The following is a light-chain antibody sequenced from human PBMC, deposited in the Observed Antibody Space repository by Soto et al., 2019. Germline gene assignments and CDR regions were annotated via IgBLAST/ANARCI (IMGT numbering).Light chain of an antibody. CDR3: QQYNSYSPYT. V-gene: IGKV1-5*03. Sequence: DIQMTQSPSTLSASVGDRVTITCRASQSISSCLAWYQQKPGKAPNLPIYEASSLESGVPSRFSGSGSGTEFTLTISSLQPDDFATYYCQQYNSYSPYTFGQGTKVEIK. J-gene: IGKJ2*01. CDR2: EAS. CDR1: QSISSC.